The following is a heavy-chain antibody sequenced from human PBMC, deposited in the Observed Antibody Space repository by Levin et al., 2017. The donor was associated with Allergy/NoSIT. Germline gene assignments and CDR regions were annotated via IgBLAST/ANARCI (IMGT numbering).Heavy chain of an antibody. CDR1: GFTFSNYA. V-gene: IGHV3-23*01. D-gene: IGHD6-19*01. Sequence: GGSLRLSCAASGFTFSNYAMSWVRQAPGKGLECVSTISGGGGSTYYTDSVKGRFTISRDNSKNTLYLQMNSLRAEDTAIYYCAKDPRQPPYSSRIGWGPGTLVTVSS. CDR3: AKDPRQPPYSSRIG. CDR2: ISGGGGST. J-gene: IGHJ4*02.